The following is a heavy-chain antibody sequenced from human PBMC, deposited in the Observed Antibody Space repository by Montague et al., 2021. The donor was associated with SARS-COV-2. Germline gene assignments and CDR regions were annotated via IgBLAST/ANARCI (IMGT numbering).Heavy chain of an antibody. CDR3: ARGSSSRVMVRGKLQY. V-gene: IGHV4-34*01. J-gene: IGHJ4*02. CDR1: GGSLSGYN. CDR2: INHSGST. D-gene: IGHD3-10*01. Sequence: SETLSLTCAVYGGSLSGYNWSWIRQSLGKGLEWIGEINHSGSTNYNPSLKSRVTISVDTSKKQFSLKLSSVTAADTAVYYCARGSSSRVMVRGKLQYWGQGALVIVSS.